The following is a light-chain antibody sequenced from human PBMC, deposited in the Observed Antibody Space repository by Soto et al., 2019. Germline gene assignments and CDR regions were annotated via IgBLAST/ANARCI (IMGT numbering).Light chain of an antibody. CDR2: DTS. CDR1: QSVGRRY. CDR3: QYQGT. Sequence: IVLTQSPGTLSLSPGERATLSCRASQSVGRRYLAWYQQKPGQAPRLLIYDTSERASDIPATFSGSGSGTNFTLTISRLVPEDFAVYYCQYQGTFGGGTKVEIK. V-gene: IGKV3-20*01. J-gene: IGKJ4*01.